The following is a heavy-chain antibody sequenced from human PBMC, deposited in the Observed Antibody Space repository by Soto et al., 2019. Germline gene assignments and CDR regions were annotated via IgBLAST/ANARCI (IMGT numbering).Heavy chain of an antibody. V-gene: IGHV3-30*19. CDR2: TSYDGSDK. Sequence: ESGGGVVQPGTSLRVSCVGSGFTFRSYVIHWVRQPPGKGLEWVALTSYDGSDKYYDDSVRGRFTISRDNSRNTVDLQMDSLRLEDTALYYCARWGTTGGLDVWGQGTLVSVS. CDR3: ARWGTTGGLDV. D-gene: IGHD3-16*01. CDR1: GFTFRSYV. J-gene: IGHJ1*01.